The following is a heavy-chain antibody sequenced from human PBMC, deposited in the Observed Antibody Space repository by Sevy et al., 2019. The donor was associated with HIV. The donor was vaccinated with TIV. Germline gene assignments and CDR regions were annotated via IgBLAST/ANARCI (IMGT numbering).Heavy chain of an antibody. CDR3: ARDRDGCASGRRHPYYYYHGMDV. J-gene: IGHJ6*02. CDR2: ISSRSTYI. V-gene: IGHV3-21*01. CDR1: EFTFNDDF. D-gene: IGHD3-10*01. Sequence: GGSLRLSCVGSEFTFNDDFMTWVRQAPGKGLEWVSSISSRSTYIYHADSVKGRFTISRDNAKNSMFLQVNSLRPEDTAVYYCARDRDGCASGRRHPYYYYHGMDVWGQGTTVTVSS.